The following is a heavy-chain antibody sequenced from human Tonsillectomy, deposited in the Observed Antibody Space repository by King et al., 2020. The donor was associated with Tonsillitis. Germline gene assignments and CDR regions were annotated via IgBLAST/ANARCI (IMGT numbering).Heavy chain of an antibody. Sequence: VQLVQSGGDLVQPGGSLRLSCAASGFTFSSYAMSWVRQAPGKGLEWVSGISGSGGSTYYADSVKGRFTISRDNSKSTLYLQMNSLRAEYTAVYYCAKGAPGIAVARSVAVYYWGHGTVVTVSS. J-gene: IGHJ4*01. V-gene: IGHV3-23*04. CDR1: GFTFSSYA. CDR2: ISGSGGST. D-gene: IGHD6-19*01. CDR3: AKGAPGIAVARSVAVYY.